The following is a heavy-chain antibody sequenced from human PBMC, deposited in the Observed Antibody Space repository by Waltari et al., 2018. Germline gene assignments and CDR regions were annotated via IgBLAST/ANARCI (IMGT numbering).Heavy chain of an antibody. J-gene: IGHJ4*02. CDR1: GFSIPSGYY. CDR3: ATATTAHFDF. D-gene: IGHD4-17*01. V-gene: IGHV4-38-2*01. Sequence: QVQLQESGPGLVKPSEPLSLTCAVPGFSIPSGYYWHWIRQPPGKGLEWVGTIYYSGTTYYTPSLQSRVSISVDTSKNEFSLTLTSVTAADTAVYYCATATTAHFDFWGQGSLVTVSS. CDR2: IYYSGTT.